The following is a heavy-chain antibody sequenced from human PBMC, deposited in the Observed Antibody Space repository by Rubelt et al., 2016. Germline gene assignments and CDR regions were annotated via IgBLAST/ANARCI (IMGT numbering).Heavy chain of an antibody. V-gene: IGHV3-23*01. Sequence: SRGGLVQPGGSLRVSCAASGFTFSRYAMNWVRQAPGKGLEWVAAISGSGGSTFYADSVKGRFTISRDNSKNTLYLQMNSLRAEDTAMYYCAKARIYGDYKSYGMDVWGQGTTVTVSS. J-gene: IGHJ6*02. D-gene: IGHD4-17*01. CDR1: GFTFSRYA. CDR3: AKARIYGDYKSYGMDV. CDR2: ISGSGGST.